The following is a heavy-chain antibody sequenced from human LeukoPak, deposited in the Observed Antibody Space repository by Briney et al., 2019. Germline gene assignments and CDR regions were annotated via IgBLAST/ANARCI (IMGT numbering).Heavy chain of an antibody. V-gene: IGHV3-7*03. Sequence: GGSLRLSCAASGFTVSSNYMSWVRQAPGKGLEWVANIKEDGSKKNYVDSVKGRFTVSRDNAKNSLYLQMHSLRAEDTAVYYCATPLDYSDSSGFHQGGNWGQGTLVTVSS. CDR1: GFTVSSNY. D-gene: IGHD3-22*01. CDR3: ATPLDYSDSSGFHQGGN. CDR2: IKEDGSKK. J-gene: IGHJ4*02.